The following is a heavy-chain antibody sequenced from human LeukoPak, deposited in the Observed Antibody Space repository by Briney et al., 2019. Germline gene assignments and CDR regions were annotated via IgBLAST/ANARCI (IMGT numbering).Heavy chain of an antibody. CDR1: GFTVRSYG. CDR2: ISYDGSNK. D-gene: IGHD1-26*01. CDR3: AKAGYSGSYDGY. Sequence: RRSLRLSCAGSGFTVRSYGMHCGRQAPGKGMEWVAVISYDGSNKYYADSVKGRFTISRDNSKNTLYLQMNSLRAEDTAVYYCAKAGYSGSYDGYWGQGTLVTVSS. J-gene: IGHJ4*02. V-gene: IGHV3-30*18.